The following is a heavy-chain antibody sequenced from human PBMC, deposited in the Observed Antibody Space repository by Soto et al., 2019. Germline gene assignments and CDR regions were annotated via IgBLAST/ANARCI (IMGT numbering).Heavy chain of an antibody. Sequence: XVKVSCKASGYTFITYAMHWVRQAPGQRLEWMGWINAGNGNTKYSQKFQGRVTITRDASASTAYMELSSLRSEDKAVYYCARSDYGDDGGYYYYMDVWGKGTTVTVSS. CDR2: INAGNGNT. V-gene: IGHV1-3*01. CDR1: GYTFITYA. J-gene: IGHJ6*03. D-gene: IGHD4-17*01. CDR3: ARSDYGDDGGYYYYMDV.